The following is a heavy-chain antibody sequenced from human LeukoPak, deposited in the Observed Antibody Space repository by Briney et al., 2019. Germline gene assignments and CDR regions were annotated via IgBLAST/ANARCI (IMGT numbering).Heavy chain of an antibody. CDR2: VYYSGIT. Sequence: MSSETLSLTCSVSGVSTSGYYYNWIRQPPGKGLEWIGYVYYSGITNFNPSLKSRVTMSVDTSKNQFSLKVSSVTAADTAVYYCARVLLSSGSSTWGQGTLVTVSS. J-gene: IGHJ5*02. D-gene: IGHD3-22*01. CDR1: GVSTSGYY. CDR3: ARVLLSSGSST. V-gene: IGHV4-59*01.